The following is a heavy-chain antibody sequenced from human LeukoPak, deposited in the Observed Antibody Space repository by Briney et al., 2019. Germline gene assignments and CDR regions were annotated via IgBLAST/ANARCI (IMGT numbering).Heavy chain of an antibody. D-gene: IGHD2-2*01. J-gene: IGHJ5*02. CDR1: GFTFSSYS. CDR3: ARGLIVPAALNWFDP. Sequence: GGSLRLSCAASGFTFSSYSMNWVSQAPGKGLEWVSSISSIRTYIYYADSVKRLFTISRDNAKNSLYLQMNSLRAEDTAVYYCARGLIVPAALNWFDPWGQGTLVTVSS. V-gene: IGHV3-21*01. CDR2: ISSIRTYI.